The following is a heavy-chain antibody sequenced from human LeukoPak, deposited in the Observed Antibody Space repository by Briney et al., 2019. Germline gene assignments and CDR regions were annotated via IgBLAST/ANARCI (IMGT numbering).Heavy chain of an antibody. Sequence: PSETLSLTCTVSGGSISSSSYYWGWIPPPPGKGLEWIGSIYDSGSTYYNPSLKSRVTISVDTSKNQFSLKLSSVTAADTAVYYCAREGGYSSSSVAYFDYCGQGTLVTVSS. CDR3: AREGGYSSSSVAYFDY. CDR2: IYDSGST. V-gene: IGHV4-39*02. J-gene: IGHJ4*02. CDR1: GGSISSSSYY. D-gene: IGHD6-6*01.